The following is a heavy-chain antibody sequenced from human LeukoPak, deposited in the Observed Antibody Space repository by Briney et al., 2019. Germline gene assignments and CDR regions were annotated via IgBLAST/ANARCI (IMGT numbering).Heavy chain of an antibody. CDR1: GFTFSSYS. CDR3: AGHTGQAALGFDP. V-gene: IGHV3-21*01. CDR2: ISSSSSYI. Sequence: GGSLRLSCAAPGFTFSSYSMNWVRQAPGKGLEWVSSISSSSSYIYYADSVKGRFTISRDNAKNSLYLQMNSLRAEDTAVYYCAGHTGQAALGFDPWGQGTLVTVSS. J-gene: IGHJ5*02. D-gene: IGHD2-15*01.